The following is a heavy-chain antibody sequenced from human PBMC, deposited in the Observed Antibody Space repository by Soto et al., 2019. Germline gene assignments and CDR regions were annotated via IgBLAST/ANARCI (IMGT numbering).Heavy chain of an antibody. CDR3: AILTPITGVY. J-gene: IGHJ4*02. CDR1: GGSFSTYT. CDR2: IIPMFGII. Sequence: SVKVSCKVSGGSFSTYTLTWVRQAPGQGLEWTGGIIPMFGIINYAQKFQGRVTITADRSTTTAYMELISLRSDDTAVYYCAILTPITGVYWGQGAQVTVSS. V-gene: IGHV1-69*10. D-gene: IGHD5-12*01.